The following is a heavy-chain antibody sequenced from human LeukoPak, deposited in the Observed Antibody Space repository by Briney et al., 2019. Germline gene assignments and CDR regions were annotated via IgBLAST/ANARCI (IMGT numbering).Heavy chain of an antibody. CDR3: ATYMLRDNWNVHTFDS. CDR1: GGTFITYT. Sequence: SVKVSCTSSGGTFITYTINWVRQAPGQGLEWVGGIIPIFGTANYAQKFQGRITITTDDSTSTAYMELSSLRSDDTAVYYCATYMLRDNWNVHTFDSWGQGTLVTVSS. V-gene: IGHV1-69*05. CDR2: IIPIFGTA. J-gene: IGHJ4*02. D-gene: IGHD1-1*01.